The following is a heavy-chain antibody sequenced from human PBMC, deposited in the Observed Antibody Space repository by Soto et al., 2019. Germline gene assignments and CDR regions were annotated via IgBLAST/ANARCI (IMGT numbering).Heavy chain of an antibody. V-gene: IGHV1-18*04. Sequence: QVQLVQSGAEVKKPGASVKVSCKASGYTFTSYGISWVRQAPGQGLEWMGWISAYNGNTNYAQKLQGRVTMTTDTSTSTAYMELRSLRSDDTAVYYCVRERLSPVPSYYYYYGMDVWGQGTTVTVSS. CDR3: VRERLSPVPSYYYYYGMDV. J-gene: IGHJ6*02. CDR1: GYTFTSYG. D-gene: IGHD6-6*01. CDR2: ISAYNGNT.